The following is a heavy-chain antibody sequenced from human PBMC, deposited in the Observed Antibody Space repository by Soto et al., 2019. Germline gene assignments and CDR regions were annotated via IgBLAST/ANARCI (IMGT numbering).Heavy chain of an antibody. CDR3: ARFYAAQLDY. CDR1: GGSISSGGYY. J-gene: IGHJ4*02. Sequence: SETLSLTCTVSGGSISSGGYYWSWIRQHPGKGLEWIGYIYYSGSTYYNPSLKSRVTISVGTSKNQFSLKLSSVTAADTAVYYCARFYAAQLDYWGQGTPVTVSS. CDR2: IYYSGST. V-gene: IGHV4-31*03. D-gene: IGHD3-16*01.